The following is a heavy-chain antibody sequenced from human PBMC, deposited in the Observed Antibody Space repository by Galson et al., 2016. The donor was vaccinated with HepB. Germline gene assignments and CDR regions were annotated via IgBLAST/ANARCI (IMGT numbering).Heavy chain of an antibody. J-gene: IGHJ5*01. CDR1: GLNFDDYG. Sequence: SLRLSCAASGLNFDDYGMSWVRQVPGKGLEWVSGINWNGGRTAYGDPVKGRFTISRDNPKDSLYLQMNSLRVEYPAFYHCVRGPYYYSSSGYYYPLYSWGHGTLVTVSS. D-gene: IGHD3-22*01. CDR2: INWNGGRT. V-gene: IGHV3-20*01. CDR3: VRGPYYYSSSGYYYPLYS.